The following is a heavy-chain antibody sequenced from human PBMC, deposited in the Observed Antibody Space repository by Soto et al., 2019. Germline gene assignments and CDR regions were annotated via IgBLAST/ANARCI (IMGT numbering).Heavy chain of an antibody. V-gene: IGHV1-3*01. Sequence: ASVKVSCKASGYTFTSYAMHWVRQAPGQRLEWMGWINAGNGNTKYSQKFQGRVTITRDTSASTAYMELSSLRSEDTAVYYCARGYCSGGSCYSARESFDYWGQGTLVTVSS. CDR2: INAGNGNT. J-gene: IGHJ4*02. CDR1: GYTFTSYA. CDR3: ARGYCSGGSCYSARESFDY. D-gene: IGHD2-15*01.